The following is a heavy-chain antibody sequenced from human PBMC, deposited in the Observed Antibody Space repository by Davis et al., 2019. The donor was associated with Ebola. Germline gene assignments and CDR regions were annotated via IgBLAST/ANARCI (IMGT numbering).Heavy chain of an antibody. CDR1: GGSISSYY. J-gene: IGHJ3*02. D-gene: IGHD3-22*01. Sequence: SETLSLTCTVPGGSISSYYWSWIRQPPGKGLEWIGYIYYIGSTNYNPSLKSRVTISVDTSKNQFSLKLSSVTAADTAVYYCARESYYYDSSGYHQGAFDIWGQGTMVTVSS. CDR2: IYYIGST. CDR3: ARESYYYDSSGYHQGAFDI. V-gene: IGHV4-59*01.